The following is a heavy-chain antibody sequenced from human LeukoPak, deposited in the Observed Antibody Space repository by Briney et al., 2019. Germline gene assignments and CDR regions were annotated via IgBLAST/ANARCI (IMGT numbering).Heavy chain of an antibody. D-gene: IGHD3-22*01. CDR3: AKDIRDSSGYYYPGVY. J-gene: IGHJ4*02. Sequence: GGSLRLSCAASGFTFSNAWMSWARQAPGKGLEWVGRIKSKTDGGTTDYAAPVKCRFTISRDDSKNTLYLQMNSLKTEDTAVYYCAKDIRDSSGYYYPGVYWGQGTLVTVSS. CDR2: IKSKTDGGTT. V-gene: IGHV3-15*01. CDR1: GFTFSNAW.